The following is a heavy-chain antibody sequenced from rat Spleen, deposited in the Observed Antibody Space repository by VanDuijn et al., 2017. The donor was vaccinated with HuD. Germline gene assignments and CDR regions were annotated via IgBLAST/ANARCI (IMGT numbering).Heavy chain of an antibody. V-gene: IGHV5-31*01. J-gene: IGHJ3*01. Sequence: EVQLVESDGGLVQPGKSLKLSCVASGFTFNKYWMTWIRQAPGKGLEWIASITNTGGTNYYPDSVEGRFTISRDNAESTLYLQMNSLRSEDTATYYCTREDGGSGFDYWGQGTLVTVSS. CDR2: ITNTGGTN. D-gene: IGHD1-11*01. CDR3: TREDGGSGFDY. CDR1: GFTFNKYW.